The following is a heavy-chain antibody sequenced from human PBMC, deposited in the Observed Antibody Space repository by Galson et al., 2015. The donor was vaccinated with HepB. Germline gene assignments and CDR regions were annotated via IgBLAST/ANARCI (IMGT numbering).Heavy chain of an antibody. J-gene: IGHJ6*02. D-gene: IGHD3-10*01. V-gene: IGHV1-2*04. CDR2: INPNSGGT. CDR3: ARDSASLDYYGSGSYYNGGYYGMDV. Sequence: SVKVSCKASGYTFTGYYMHWVRQAPGQGLEWMGWINPNSGGTNYAQKFQGWVTMTRGTSISTAYMELSRLRSDDTAVYYCARDSASLDYYGSGSYYNGGYYGMDVWGQGTTVTVSS. CDR1: GYTFTGYY.